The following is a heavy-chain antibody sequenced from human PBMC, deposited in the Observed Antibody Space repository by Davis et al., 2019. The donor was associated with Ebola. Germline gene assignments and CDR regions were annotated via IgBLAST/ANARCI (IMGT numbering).Heavy chain of an antibody. CDR2: IYYTGST. Sequence: MPGGSLRLSCTVSGGSISSSSDYWGWIRQPPGKGLEWIGTIYYTGSTYYNPSLKSRVTISVDTSKSQFSLKLSSVTAADTAVYYCARHITTLVFTWFDPWGQGTLVTVSS. J-gene: IGHJ5*02. CDR1: GGSISSSSDY. CDR3: ARHITTLVFTWFDP. V-gene: IGHV4-39*01. D-gene: IGHD3-22*01.